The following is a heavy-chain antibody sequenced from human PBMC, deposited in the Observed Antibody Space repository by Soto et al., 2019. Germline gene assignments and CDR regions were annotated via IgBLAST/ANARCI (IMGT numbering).Heavy chain of an antibody. Sequence: PGGSLRLSCAASGFTFSSYAMHWFRQAPGKGLEWVAVIYSGGSTYYADSVKGRFTISRDNSKNTLYLQMNSLRAEDTAVYYCARGLLRYFDWLFYGMDVWGQGTTVTVSS. CDR3: ARGLLRYFDWLFYGMDV. J-gene: IGHJ6*02. CDR2: IYSGGST. D-gene: IGHD3-9*01. V-gene: IGHV3-53*01. CDR1: GFTFSSYA.